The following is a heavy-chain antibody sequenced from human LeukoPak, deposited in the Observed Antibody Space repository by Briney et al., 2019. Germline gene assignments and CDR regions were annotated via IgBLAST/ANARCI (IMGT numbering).Heavy chain of an antibody. D-gene: IGHD6-13*01. J-gene: IGHJ6*03. CDR3: TRGRRFGSSWYYYYMDV. CDR2: TNPNSGGT. V-gene: IGHV1-2*02. Sequence: ASVKVSCKASGYTFTGYYMHWVRQAPGQGLEWMGWTNPNSGGTNYAQKFQGRVTMTRNTSISTAYMELSSLRSEDTAVYYCTRGRRFGSSWYYYYMDVWGKGTTVTISS. CDR1: GYTFTGYY.